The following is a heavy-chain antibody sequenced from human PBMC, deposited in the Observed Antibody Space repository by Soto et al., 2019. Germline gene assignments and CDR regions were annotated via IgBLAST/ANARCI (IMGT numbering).Heavy chain of an antibody. D-gene: IGHD5-18*01. CDR2: VHGACTTT. V-gene: IGHV3-74*01. J-gene: IGHJ6*01. CDR3: ARGIPGHYAVDV. CDR1: GFTFNSYW. Sequence: EVQLVESGGGLVQPGGSMRLSCAASGFTFNSYWMHWVRQAPGTGLVWVSRVHGACTTTNYAGSVKGRFAIYRDTTKNTLYFQVASMRDGDTAVYFCARGIPGHYAVDVWCQGTRVTVSS.